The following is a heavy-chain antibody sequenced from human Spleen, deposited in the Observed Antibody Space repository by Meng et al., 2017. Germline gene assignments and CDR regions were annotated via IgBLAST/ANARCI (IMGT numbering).Heavy chain of an antibody. CDR1: GYTFTGYY. J-gene: IGHJ4*02. CDR2: INPNSGGT. Sequence: ASVKVSCKASGYTFTGYYIHWVRQAPGQGLEWMGRINPNSGGTNYAQKLQGRVTMTRDTSISTAYMELSRLRSDDTAMYYCARDEDISAAGKLFGDYWGQGTLVTVSS. V-gene: IGHV1-2*06. CDR3: ARDEDISAAGKLFGDY. D-gene: IGHD6-25*01.